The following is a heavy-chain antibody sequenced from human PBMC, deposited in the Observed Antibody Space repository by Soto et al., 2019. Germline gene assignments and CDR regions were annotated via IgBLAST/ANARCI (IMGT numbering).Heavy chain of an antibody. J-gene: IGHJ4*02. D-gene: IGHD2-21*02. Sequence: HGESLKISCKGFGYTFTSYWIGWVRQMPGKGLEWMGIIYPGDSDTRYSPSFQGQVTLSADKSISTAYLQWSSLRASDTAIYYCARHISDCGGDCPFDYWGQGALVTVSS. CDR3: ARHISDCGGDCPFDY. V-gene: IGHV5-51*01. CDR2: IYPGDSDT. CDR1: GYTFTSYW.